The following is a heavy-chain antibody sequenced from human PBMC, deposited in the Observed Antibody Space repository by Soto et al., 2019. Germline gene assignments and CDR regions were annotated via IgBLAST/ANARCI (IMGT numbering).Heavy chain of an antibody. V-gene: IGHV3-49*04. Sequence: GGSLRLSCTASGFTFGDYAMSWVRQAPGKGLEWVGFIRSKAYGGTTEYAASVKGRFTSSRDDSKSIAYLQMNSLKTEDTAVYYCTRLEYSSSSYYYYGMDVWGQGTTVTVSS. CDR2: IRSKAYGGTT. CDR3: TRLEYSSSSYYYYGMDV. CDR1: GFTFGDYA. J-gene: IGHJ6*02. D-gene: IGHD6-6*01.